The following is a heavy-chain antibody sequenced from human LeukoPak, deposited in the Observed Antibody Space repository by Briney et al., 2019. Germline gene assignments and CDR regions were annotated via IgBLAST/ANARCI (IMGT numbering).Heavy chain of an antibody. CDR3: ARHVWPAAEFNWFDP. J-gene: IGHJ5*02. CDR1: GYSISSGYY. D-gene: IGHD2-2*01. V-gene: IGHV4-38-2*01. Sequence: SETLSLTFAVSGYSISSGYYWGWLRQPPGKGLEWIGSIYHSGSTYYNPSLKSRVTISVDTSKNQFSLKLSSVTAADTAVYYCARHVWPAAEFNWFDPWGQGTLVTVSS. CDR2: IYHSGST.